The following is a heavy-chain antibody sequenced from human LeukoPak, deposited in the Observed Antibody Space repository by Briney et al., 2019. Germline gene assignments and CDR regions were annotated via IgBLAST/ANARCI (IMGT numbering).Heavy chain of an antibody. Sequence: GGSLRLSCAASGFTFSSYGMHWVRQAPGKGLDWVAFIRYDGSNKYYADSVKGRFTISRDNSKNTLYLQMNSLRAEDTAVYYCAKVRRAYQLPNDAFDIWGQGTMSTVSS. CDR3: AKVRRAYQLPNDAFDI. D-gene: IGHD2-2*01. J-gene: IGHJ3*02. CDR1: GFTFSSYG. V-gene: IGHV3-30*02. CDR2: IRYDGSNK.